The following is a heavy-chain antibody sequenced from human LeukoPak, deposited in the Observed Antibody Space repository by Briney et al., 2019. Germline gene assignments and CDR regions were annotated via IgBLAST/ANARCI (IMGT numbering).Heavy chain of an antibody. Sequence: SETLSLTCTVSGGSISSYYWSWIRQPPGKGLEWIGYIYYSGSTYYNPSLKSRVTISVDTSKNQFSLKLSSVTAADTAVYYCARHLPRGPVVVPAALDYWGQGTLVTVSS. CDR2: IYYSGST. D-gene: IGHD2-2*01. J-gene: IGHJ4*02. CDR3: ARHLPRGPVVVPAALDY. V-gene: IGHV4-59*04. CDR1: GGSISSYY.